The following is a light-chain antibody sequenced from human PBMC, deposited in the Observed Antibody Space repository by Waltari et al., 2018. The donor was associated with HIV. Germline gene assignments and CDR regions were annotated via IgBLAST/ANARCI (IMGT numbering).Light chain of an antibody. Sequence: QSALTQPASVSGSPGQSIPIPCTAPSLDVDGHNYVSWYQQHPGKAPKLLIYEVSNRPSGVSNRFSGSKSGNTASMTISGLQAEDEADYYCNSYRSSTTPCVFGTGTKVTVL. CDR1: SLDVDGHNY. CDR2: EVS. CDR3: NSYRSSTTPCV. V-gene: IGLV2-14*01. J-gene: IGLJ1*01.